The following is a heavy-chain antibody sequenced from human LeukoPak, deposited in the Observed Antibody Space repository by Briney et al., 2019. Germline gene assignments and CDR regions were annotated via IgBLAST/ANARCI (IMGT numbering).Heavy chain of an antibody. CDR2: IKQDGSEK. CDR1: GFTFSSYW. CDR3: ARDDVGYCSSTSCYTSPDY. V-gene: IGHV3-7*01. J-gene: IGHJ4*02. Sequence: GGSLRFSCAASGFTFSSYWMSWVRQAPGKGLEWVANIKQDGSEKYYVDSVKGRFTISRDNAKNSLYLQMNSLRAEGTAVYYCARDDVGYCSSTSCYTSPDYWGQGTLVTVSS. D-gene: IGHD2-2*02.